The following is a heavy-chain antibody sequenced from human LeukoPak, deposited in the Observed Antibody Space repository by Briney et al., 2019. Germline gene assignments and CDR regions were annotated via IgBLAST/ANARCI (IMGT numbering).Heavy chain of an antibody. D-gene: IGHD3-10*01. CDR1: GGSISSYY. CDR2: IYYSGST. CDR3: ARDYYGSGSTQDYYGMDV. Sequence: SETLSLTCTVSGGSISSYYWSWLRRPPGKGLGWIGYIYYSGSTNYNPSLKSRVTISVDTSKNQFSLKLSSVTAADTAVYYCARDYYGSGSTQDYYGMDVWGQGTTVTVSS. V-gene: IGHV4-59*01. J-gene: IGHJ6*02.